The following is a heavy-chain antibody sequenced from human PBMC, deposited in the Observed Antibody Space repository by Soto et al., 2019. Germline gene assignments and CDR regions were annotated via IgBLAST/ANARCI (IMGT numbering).Heavy chain of an antibody. V-gene: IGHV3-9*01. D-gene: IGHD1-26*01. CDR3: AKESYFPFDY. CDR2: MSWNSGSI. Sequence: SRGLSSAPSGFTFGNYAMQWGRHAQGKGREWVSAMSWNSGSIDYADSVTGRFTISRDNAKNSLYLQMNSLRAEDTAVYYCAKESYFPFDYWGQGTLVTVSA. CDR1: GFTFGNYA. J-gene: IGHJ4*02.